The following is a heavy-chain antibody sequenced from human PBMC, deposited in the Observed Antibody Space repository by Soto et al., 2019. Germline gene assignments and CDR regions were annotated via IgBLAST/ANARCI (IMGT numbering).Heavy chain of an antibody. V-gene: IGHV4-31*03. CDR1: GGSINSGDSY. Sequence: QVQLQESGPGLVRPSQTLSLTCTVSGGSINSGDSYWNWIRQHPEKGLEWIGYINYRGSTFYNPTLKSRIIISVDTSKNQFSLSLSSVTAADTAVYYCARDAPVVAPYWGQGTLVTVSS. J-gene: IGHJ4*02. CDR2: INYRGST. D-gene: IGHD2-2*01. CDR3: ARDAPVVAPY.